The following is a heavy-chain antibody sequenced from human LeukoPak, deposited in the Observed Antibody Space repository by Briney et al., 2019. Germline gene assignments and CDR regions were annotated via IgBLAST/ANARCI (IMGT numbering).Heavy chain of an antibody. CDR2: IGGSGGSK. CDR3: AKGGGGWLFSFDF. J-gene: IGHJ4*02. D-gene: IGHD6-19*01. V-gene: IGHV3-23*01. Sequence: GGSLRLSCAASGFTLSGYGMNWVRQAPGKGLEWVSAIGGSGGSKYYADSVKGRFTISRDNSKNTLYLQMNSLRVEDTAVYYCAKGGGGWLFSFDFWGQGTLVTVSS. CDR1: GFTLSGYG.